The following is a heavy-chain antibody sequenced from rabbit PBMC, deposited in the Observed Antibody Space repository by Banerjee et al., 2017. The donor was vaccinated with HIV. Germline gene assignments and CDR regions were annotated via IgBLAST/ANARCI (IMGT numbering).Heavy chain of an antibody. CDR2: IYAGSSGGT. CDR3: AREYSSSTSYFKL. D-gene: IGHD1-1*01. Sequence: QSLEESGGDLVKPGGTLILTCTSSGFSLSNNYDMCWVRQAPGKGLEWIACIYAGSSGGTYYASWAKGRFTISKTSSTTVTLQMTSLTAADTATYFCAREYSSSTSYFKLWGPGTLVTVS. J-gene: IGHJ4*01. CDR1: GFSLSNNYD. V-gene: IGHV1S40*01.